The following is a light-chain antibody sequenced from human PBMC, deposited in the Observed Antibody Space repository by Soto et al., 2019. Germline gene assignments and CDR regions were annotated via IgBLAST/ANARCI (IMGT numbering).Light chain of an antibody. Sequence: SYELTQPPSVSVAPGQTATITWGRKSIGRKSVHWYQQRPGQAPVLVVFDDNNRPSGIPERFSGSNSGNTATLTISRIEAGDEADYYCQVWDNSRGVFGGGTKLTVL. J-gene: IGLJ3*02. CDR3: QVWDNSRGV. V-gene: IGLV3-21*02. CDR2: DDN. CDR1: SIGRKS.